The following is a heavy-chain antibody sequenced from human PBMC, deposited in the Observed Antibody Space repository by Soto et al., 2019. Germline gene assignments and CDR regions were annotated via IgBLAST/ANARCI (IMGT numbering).Heavy chain of an antibody. CDR3: ARRVLGHGNWYNWSDP. CDR1: GGSISSYY. V-gene: IGHV4-59*08. D-gene: IGHD1-1*01. CDR2: IYYSGST. Sequence: SETLSLTCTVSGGSISSYYWSWIRQPPGKGLEWIGYIYYSGSTNYNPSLKSRVTISVDTSKNQFSLKLSSVTAADTAVYYCARRVLGHGNWYNWSDPWGQATLVTVSS. J-gene: IGHJ5*02.